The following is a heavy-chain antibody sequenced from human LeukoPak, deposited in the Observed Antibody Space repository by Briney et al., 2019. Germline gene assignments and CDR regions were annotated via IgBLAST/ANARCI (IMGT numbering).Heavy chain of an antibody. Sequence: GASVKVSCKASGYTFTSYAMHWVRQAPGQRLEWMGWINAGNGNTKYSQKFQGRVTITRDTSASTAYMELSSLRSEDTAVYYCARDGQWLAYDAFDIWGQGTMVTVSS. V-gene: IGHV1-3*01. CDR2: INAGNGNT. CDR3: ARDGQWLAYDAFDI. D-gene: IGHD6-19*01. J-gene: IGHJ3*02. CDR1: GYTFTSYA.